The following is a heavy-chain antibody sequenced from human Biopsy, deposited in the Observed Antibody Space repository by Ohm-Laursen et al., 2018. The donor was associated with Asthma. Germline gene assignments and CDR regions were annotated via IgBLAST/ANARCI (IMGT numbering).Heavy chain of an antibody. V-gene: IGHV4-34*01. Sequence: GTLSLTCAVYPGSFSGFFWTWIRQSPGKGLEWIGETNERGVANNNPSLKSRVIISIDTYWNRVSLKLTSVTAADTAVYYCARGPELDVWGQGTTVTVSS. CDR1: PGSFSGFF. CDR2: TNERGVA. CDR3: ARGPELDV. J-gene: IGHJ6*02.